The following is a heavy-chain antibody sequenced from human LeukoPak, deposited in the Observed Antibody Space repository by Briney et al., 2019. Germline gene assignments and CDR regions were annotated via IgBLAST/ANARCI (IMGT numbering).Heavy chain of an antibody. CDR3: ARGHSEAYYDILTALIFFDY. D-gene: IGHD3-9*01. CDR1: GFTFDDYA. CDR2: ISWNSGSI. V-gene: IGHV3-9*01. J-gene: IGHJ4*02. Sequence: GRSLRLSCAASGFTFDDYAMHWVRQAPGKGLEGVSGISWNSGSIVYADSVKGRFTISRDNAKNSLYLQMNSLRAEDTALYYCARGHSEAYYDILTALIFFDYWGQGTLVTVSS.